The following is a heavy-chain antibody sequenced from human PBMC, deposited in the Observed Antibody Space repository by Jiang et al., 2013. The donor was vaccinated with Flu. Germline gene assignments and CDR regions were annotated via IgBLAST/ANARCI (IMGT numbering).Heavy chain of an antibody. CDR2: IYYSGST. CDR3: ARLGLVPTYYYDSSGYYPNWFDP. V-gene: IGHV4-39*01. J-gene: IGHJ5*02. D-gene: IGHD3-22*01. CDR1: GGSISSGSYY. Sequence: GPGLVKPSQTLSLTCTVSGGSISSGSYYWSWIRQPAGKGLEWIGSIYYSGSTYYNPSLKSRVTISVDTSKNQFSLKLSSVTAADTAVYYCARLGLVPTYYYDSSGYYPNWFDPWGQGTLATVSS.